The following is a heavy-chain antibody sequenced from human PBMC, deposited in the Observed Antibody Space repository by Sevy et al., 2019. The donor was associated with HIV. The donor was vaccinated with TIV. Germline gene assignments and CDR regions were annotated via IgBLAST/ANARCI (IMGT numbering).Heavy chain of an antibody. D-gene: IGHD6-19*01. J-gene: IGHJ4*02. CDR1: GFTFSYYW. CDR2: INGDGSTT. V-gene: IGHV3-74*01. Sequence: GGSLRLSCAASGFTFSYYWMHWVRQAPGKGLVWVSHINGDGSTTNYADSAKGRFTISRDNTKNTLYLQMNILRAEDTAVYYCARGIGGRWLVNYWGQGTLVTVSS. CDR3: ARGIGGRWLVNY.